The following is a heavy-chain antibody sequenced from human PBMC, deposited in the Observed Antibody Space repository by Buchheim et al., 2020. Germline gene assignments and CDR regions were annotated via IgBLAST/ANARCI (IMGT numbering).Heavy chain of an antibody. D-gene: IGHD2-15*01. V-gene: IGHV3-48*01. J-gene: IGHJ6*02. CDR2: ISSSSSTI. CDR3: ARGLGYCSGGSCYSGYYYGMDV. Sequence: EVQLVESGGGLVQPGGSLRLSCAASGFTFSSYSMNWVRQAPGKGLEWVSYISSSSSTIYYADSVKGRFTISRDNAKNSLYLQMNSLRAEDTAVYYCARGLGYCSGGSCYSGYYYGMDVWDQGTT. CDR1: GFTFSSYS.